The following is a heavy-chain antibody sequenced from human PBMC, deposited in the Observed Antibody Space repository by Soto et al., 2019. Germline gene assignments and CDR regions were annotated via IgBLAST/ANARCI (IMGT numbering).Heavy chain of an antibody. CDR2: ISGSGGST. J-gene: IGHJ5*02. CDR1: GFSFTTYS. D-gene: IGHD6-25*01. CDR3: PKAGPTGASQRNNWFDP. V-gene: IGHV3-23*01. Sequence: XVCLRLSCAACGFSFTTYSMSWVRQAPGKGLEWVSSISGSGGSTYYADSVKGRFTISRDNSQNTLYVQMNSLRAEDTAIYYCPKAGPTGASQRNNWFDPCGQRSLVTVSS.